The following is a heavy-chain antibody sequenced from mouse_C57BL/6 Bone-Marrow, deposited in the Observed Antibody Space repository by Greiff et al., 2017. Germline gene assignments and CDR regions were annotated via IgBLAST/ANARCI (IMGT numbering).Heavy chain of an antibody. CDR2: IYPGDGDT. Sequence: VQLQQSGPELVKPGASVKISCKASGYAFSSSWMNWVKQRPGKGLEWIGRIYPGDGDTNYNGKFKGKATLTADKSSSTAYMQLSSLTSEDTAVYYCTYYYGYVYYAMDYWGQGTSVTVSS. J-gene: IGHJ4*01. CDR1: GYAFSSSW. CDR3: TYYYGYVYYAMDY. V-gene: IGHV1-82*01. D-gene: IGHD1-1*02.